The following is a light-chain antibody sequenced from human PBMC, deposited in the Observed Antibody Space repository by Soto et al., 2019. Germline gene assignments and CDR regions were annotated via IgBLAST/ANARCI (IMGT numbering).Light chain of an antibody. Sequence: EIVLTQSPGTLSLSPLERATLSFMASQSVSNNYLAWYQQKPGQAPRLLIYGASNRATGIPDRFSGSVSGTDFTLTITRLEPEDFAVFYCQQYGSSEIIFGQGTRLEIK. CDR1: QSVSNNY. CDR3: QQYGSSEII. CDR2: GAS. J-gene: IGKJ5*01. V-gene: IGKV3-20*01.